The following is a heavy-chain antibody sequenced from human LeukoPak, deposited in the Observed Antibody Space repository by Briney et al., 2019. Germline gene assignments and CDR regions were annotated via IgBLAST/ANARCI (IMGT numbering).Heavy chain of an antibody. CDR1: GGSISSSSYY. J-gene: IGHJ4*02. V-gene: IGHV4-39*01. CDR2: IYYSGST. CDR3: ARHRTTVLDYFDY. D-gene: IGHD2-8*02. Sequence: NSSETLSLTCTVSGGSISSSSYYWGWIRQPPGKGLEWIGSIYYSGSTYYNPSLKSRVTISVDTSKNQFSLKLSSVTAADTAVYYCARHRTTVLDYFDYWGQGTLVTVSS.